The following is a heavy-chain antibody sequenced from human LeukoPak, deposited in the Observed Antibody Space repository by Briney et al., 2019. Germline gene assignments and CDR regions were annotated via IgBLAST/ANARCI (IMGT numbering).Heavy chain of an antibody. CDR2: ISWNSGSI. J-gene: IGHJ4*02. V-gene: IGHV3-9*01. D-gene: IGHD6-13*01. Sequence: SLRLSCAASGFTFDDYAMHWVRQAPGKGLEWVSGISWNSGSIGYADSVKGRFTISRDNAKNSLYLQMNSLRAEDTALYYCAKDRGPSGIAAAGVDYWGQGTLVTVSS. CDR1: GFTFDDYA. CDR3: AKDRGPSGIAAAGVDY.